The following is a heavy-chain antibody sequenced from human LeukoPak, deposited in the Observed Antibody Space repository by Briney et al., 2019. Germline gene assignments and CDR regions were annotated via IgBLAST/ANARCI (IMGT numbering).Heavy chain of an antibody. CDR3: ASRVSGSFTFDY. CDR2: IYYSGST. J-gene: IGHJ4*02. Sequence: PSETLSLTCTVSGGSISSYYWSWIRQPPGKGLEWIGYIYYSGSTNYNPSLKSRVTISVDTSKNQFPLKLSSVTAADTAVYYCASRVSGSFTFDYWGQGTLVTVSS. CDR1: GGSISSYY. V-gene: IGHV4-59*01. D-gene: IGHD1-26*01.